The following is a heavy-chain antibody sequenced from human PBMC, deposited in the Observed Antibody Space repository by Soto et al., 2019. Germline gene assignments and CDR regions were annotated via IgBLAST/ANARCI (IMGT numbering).Heavy chain of an antibody. D-gene: IGHD3-22*01. J-gene: IGHJ4*02. CDR1: GFTFNSHA. Sequence: EVQLLESGGGLVQPGGSLTLSCSGSGFTFNSHAMSWVRQAPGKGLKWVSVISGDGGTTYYADSVKGRFTTSRDNSKNTVFLHINSLTAEDTAVYYCAKGLYLGGYYYEYWGQGTLVAVSS. CDR2: ISGDGGTT. CDR3: AKGLYLGGYYYEY. V-gene: IGHV3-23*01.